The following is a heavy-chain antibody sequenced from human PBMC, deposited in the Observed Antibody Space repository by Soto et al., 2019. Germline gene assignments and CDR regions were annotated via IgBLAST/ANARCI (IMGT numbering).Heavy chain of an antibody. D-gene: IGHD2-15*01. CDR3: ARDVVRSTAADS. J-gene: IGHJ4*02. Sequence: QLQLVQSGTEVKEPGSSVKVSCKASGGTFSTSSFVWVRQGPGQGLEWMGGIIPIFTRTNFAQKFQGRVTVSADESPRPTYREMRSLTSEDTAIYYSARDVVRSTAADSWGQGNLVSVSS. CDR1: GGTFSTSS. V-gene: IGHV1-69*01. CDR2: IIPIFTRT.